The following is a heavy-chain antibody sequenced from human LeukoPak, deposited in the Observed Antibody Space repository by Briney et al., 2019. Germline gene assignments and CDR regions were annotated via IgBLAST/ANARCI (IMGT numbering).Heavy chain of an antibody. V-gene: IGHV3-23*01. J-gene: IGHJ4*02. CDR3: ARGGRTTTVVTQ. CDR1: GFTFSSYA. Sequence: GGSLRLSCAASGFTFSSYAMSWVRQAPGKGLEWVSAIGGSGGSTYYADSVKGRFTISRDNSKNSLYLQMNSLRDEDTAVYYCARGGRTTTVVTQWGQGTLVTVSS. CDR2: IGGSGGST. D-gene: IGHD4-23*01.